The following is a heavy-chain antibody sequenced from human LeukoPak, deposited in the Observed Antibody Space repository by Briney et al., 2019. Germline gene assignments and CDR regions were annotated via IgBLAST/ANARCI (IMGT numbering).Heavy chain of an antibody. CDR1: GYTFTSYY. D-gene: IGHD3-22*01. J-gene: IGHJ5*02. V-gene: IGHV1-2*02. CDR3: ATVFIRDNSGYYRQPLDH. CDR2: INPNSGGT. Sequence: GASVKVSCKASGYTFTSYYIHWVRQAPGQGLEWMGWINPNSGGTNYPQKFQGRVTMTRDTSISTAYMELSRLRFDDTALYYCATVFIRDNSGYYRQPLDHWGQGTLVTVSS.